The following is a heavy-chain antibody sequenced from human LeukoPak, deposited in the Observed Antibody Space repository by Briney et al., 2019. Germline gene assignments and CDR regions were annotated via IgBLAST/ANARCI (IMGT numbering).Heavy chain of an antibody. CDR2: IYYSGST. CDR3: ARHGSGGWFGEGHYYYMDV. CDR1: GGSISSSSYY. J-gene: IGHJ6*03. Sequence: SETLSLTCTVSGGSISSSSYYWGWIRQPPGKGLEWIGSIYYSGSTYYNPSLKSRVTISVDTSKNQFSLKLSSATAADTAVYYCARHGSGGWFGEGHYYYMDVWGKGTTVTISS. D-gene: IGHD3-10*01. V-gene: IGHV4-39*01.